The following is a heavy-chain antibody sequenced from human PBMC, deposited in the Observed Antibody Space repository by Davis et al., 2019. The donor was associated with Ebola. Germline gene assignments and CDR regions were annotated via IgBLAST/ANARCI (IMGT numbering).Heavy chain of an antibody. Sequence: GESLKISCSASGFTFSSYAMHWVRQAPGKGLEYVSAISSNGGSTYYADSVKGRFTISRDNSKNTLYLQMSSLRAEDTAVYYCVKGDIVVVPAAFPFNYYYMDVWGKGTTVTVSS. CDR2: ISSNGGST. J-gene: IGHJ6*03. CDR1: GFTFSSYA. V-gene: IGHV3-64D*06. CDR3: VKGDIVVVPAAFPFNYYYMDV. D-gene: IGHD2-2*01.